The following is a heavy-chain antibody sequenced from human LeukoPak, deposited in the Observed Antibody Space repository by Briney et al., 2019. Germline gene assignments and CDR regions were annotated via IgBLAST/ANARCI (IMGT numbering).Heavy chain of an antibody. CDR2: ISSSSSYI. CDR3: ARDLHDYGDLNWFDP. CDR1: GFTFSSYS. D-gene: IGHD4-17*01. Sequence: GGSLRLSCAASGFTFSSYSMNWVRQAPGKGLEWVSSISSSSSYIYYADSVKGRFTISRDNAKNSLYLQMNSLRAEDTAVYYCARDLHDYGDLNWFDPWGQGTLVTVSS. J-gene: IGHJ5*02. V-gene: IGHV3-21*01.